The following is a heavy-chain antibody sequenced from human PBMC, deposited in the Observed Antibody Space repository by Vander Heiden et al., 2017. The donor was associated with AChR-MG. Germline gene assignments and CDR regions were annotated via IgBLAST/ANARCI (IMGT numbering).Heavy chain of an antibody. D-gene: IGHD3-22*01. J-gene: IGHJ4*02. CDR2: IIPICGTA. V-gene: IGHV1-69*01. Sequence: VQLVQSGAEAKKPGSSVKVSCTASGGTFSSYDISGVRQAPGQRLEWMGGIIPICGTANYAQKFQGRVTITADESTSTAYVELSSLRSEDTAVYYCARFYYYDSSGYLWGQGTLVTVSS. CDR3: ARFYYYDSSGYL. CDR1: GGTFSSYD.